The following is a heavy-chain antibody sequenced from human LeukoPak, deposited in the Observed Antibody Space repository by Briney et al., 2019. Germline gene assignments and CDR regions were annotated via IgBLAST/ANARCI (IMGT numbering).Heavy chain of an antibody. V-gene: IGHV3-48*01. CDR1: GFIFSSYS. J-gene: IGHJ4*02. Sequence: PGGSLRLSCAASGFIFSSYSMNWVRQAPGKGLEWVSYISSSSSTIYYADSVKGRFTISRDNAKNSLYLQMSSLRAEDTAVYYCARHTPPGFGDRKWAFDYWGQGTLVTVSS. D-gene: IGHD3-10*01. CDR3: ARHTPPGFGDRKWAFDY. CDR2: ISSSSSTI.